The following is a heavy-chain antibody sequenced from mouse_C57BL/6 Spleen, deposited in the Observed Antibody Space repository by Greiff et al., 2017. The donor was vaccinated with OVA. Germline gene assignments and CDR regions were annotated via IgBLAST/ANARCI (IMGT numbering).Heavy chain of an antibody. CDR2: IYPGGGYT. V-gene: IGHV1-63*01. Sequence: VQVVESGAELVRPGTSVKMSCKASGYTFTNYWIGWAKQRPGHGLEWIGDIYPGGGYTNYNEKFKGKATLTADKSSSTAYMQFSSLTSEDSAIYYCARRGDYGSIWYFDVWGTGTTVTVSS. CDR1: GYTFTNYW. CDR3: ARRGDYGSIWYFDV. J-gene: IGHJ1*03. D-gene: IGHD1-1*01.